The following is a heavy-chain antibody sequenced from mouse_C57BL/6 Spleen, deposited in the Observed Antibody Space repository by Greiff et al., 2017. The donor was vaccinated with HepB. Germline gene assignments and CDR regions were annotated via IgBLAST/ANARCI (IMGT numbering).Heavy chain of an antibody. CDR1: GYAFSSSW. D-gene: IGHD1-1*01. V-gene: IGHV1-82*01. Sequence: QVQLQQSGPELVKPGASVKISCKASGYAFSSSWMNWVKQRPGKGLEWIGRIYPGDGDTNYNGKFKGKATLTADKSSSTAYMQLSSLTSEDSAVYFCARGNYYGSSYVGWYFDVWGTGTTVTVSS. CDR3: ARGNYYGSSYVGWYFDV. CDR2: IYPGDGDT. J-gene: IGHJ1*03.